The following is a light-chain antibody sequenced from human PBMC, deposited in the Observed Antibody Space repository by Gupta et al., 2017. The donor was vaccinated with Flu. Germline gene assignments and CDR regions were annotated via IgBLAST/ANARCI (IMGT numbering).Light chain of an antibody. J-gene: IGKJ1*01. CDR1: QNLLHSDRKTY. CDR2: EVS. V-gene: IGKV2D-29*01. CDR3: MQSTQIPWT. Sequence: EIVMTQTPLFLSVNPGQPASISCKSSQNLLHSDRKTYLYWYLQKAGQPPQLLIYEVSNRFSGVPDRFSGSGSGTDFTLRISRVEAEDVGVYYCMQSTQIPWTFGQGTKVELK.